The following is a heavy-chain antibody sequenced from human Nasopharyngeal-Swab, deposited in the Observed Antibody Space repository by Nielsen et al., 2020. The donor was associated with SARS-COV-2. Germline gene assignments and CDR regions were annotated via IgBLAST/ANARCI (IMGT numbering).Heavy chain of an antibody. V-gene: IGHV4-61*02. Sequence: SETLSLTCTVSGASISGGPDYWSWIRQPAGRGLEWVGRIYTDGSTNFNPSLKSRVTISVDTSKNQVSLKVTSVTAADTSVYYCASTSTDIATIAYFDYWGQGTLVTVSS. CDR3: ASTSTDIATIAYFDY. D-gene: IGHD5-24*01. CDR2: IYTDGST. CDR1: GASISGGPDY. J-gene: IGHJ4*02.